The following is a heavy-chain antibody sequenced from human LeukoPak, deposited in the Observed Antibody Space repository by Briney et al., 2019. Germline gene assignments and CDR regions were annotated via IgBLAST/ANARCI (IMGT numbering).Heavy chain of an antibody. Sequence: PSETLSLTCAVYGGSFSGYYWGWIRQPPGKGLEWIGEINHSGSTNYNPSLKSRVTISVDTSKNQFSLKLSSVTAADTAVYYCARGTLHCSSTSCYFGRYYYYYMDVWGKGTTVTVSS. V-gene: IGHV4-34*01. D-gene: IGHD2-2*01. CDR2: INHSGST. CDR1: GGSFSGYY. J-gene: IGHJ6*03. CDR3: ARGTLHCSSTSCYFGRYYYYYMDV.